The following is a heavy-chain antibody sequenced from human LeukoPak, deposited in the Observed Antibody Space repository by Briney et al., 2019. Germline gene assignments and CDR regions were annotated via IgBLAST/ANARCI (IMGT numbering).Heavy chain of an antibody. D-gene: IGHD4-17*01. CDR3: AIFQGTYGDNDNDF. Sequence: ASVKVSCKASGGTFRSYAINWVRQAPGKGLEWMGGIIPMINTPKYGQRFQRRVTITADDSSSTGYMEVSSLRSEDTAVYFCAIFQGTYGDNDNDFWGQGTLATVSS. V-gene: IGHV1-69*13. J-gene: IGHJ4*02. CDR2: IIPMINTP. CDR1: GGTFRSYA.